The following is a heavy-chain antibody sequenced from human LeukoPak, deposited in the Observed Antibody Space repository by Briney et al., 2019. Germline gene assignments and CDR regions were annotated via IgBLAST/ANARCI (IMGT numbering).Heavy chain of an antibody. J-gene: IGHJ4*02. CDR3: ATSPPTVTSFDY. V-gene: IGHV1-24*01. CDR1: GYTLTELS. CDR2: FDPEDGET. D-gene: IGHD4-17*01. Sequence: ASVKVSCKVSGYTLTELSMHWVRQAPGKGLEWMGGFDPEDGETIYAQKFQGRVTMTEDTSTDTAYMELSSLRSEDTAVYYCATSPPTVTSFDYWGQGTLVTVSS.